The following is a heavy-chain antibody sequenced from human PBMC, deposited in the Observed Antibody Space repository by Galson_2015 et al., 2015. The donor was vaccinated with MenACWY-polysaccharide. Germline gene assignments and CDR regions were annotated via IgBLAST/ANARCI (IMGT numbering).Heavy chain of an antibody. CDR1: GFTFDDYA. CDR3: AKDRTGGGMIVVPGGAFDI. Sequence: SLRLSCAASGFTFDDYAMHWVRQAPGKGLEWASGISWNSGSIGYADSVKGRFTISRDNAKNSLYLQMNSLRAEDTALYYCAKDRTGGGMIVVPGGAFDIWGQGTMVTVSS. D-gene: IGHD3-22*01. CDR2: ISWNSGSI. V-gene: IGHV3-9*01. J-gene: IGHJ3*02.